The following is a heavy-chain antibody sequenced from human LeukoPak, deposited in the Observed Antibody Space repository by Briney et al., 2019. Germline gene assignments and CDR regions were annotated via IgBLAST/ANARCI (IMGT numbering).Heavy chain of an antibody. V-gene: IGHV1-2*02. J-gene: IGHJ6*02. CDR2: INPNSGGT. D-gene: IGHD3-16*02. CDR1: GYTFTGYY. Sequence: ASVKVSCKASGYTFTGYYMHWVRQAPGQGLEWMGWINPNSGGTNYAQKFQGRVTMTRDTSISTAYMELSRLRSDDTAVYYCAVIPTHHYYYGMDVWGQGTTVTVSS. CDR3: AVIPTHHYYYGMDV.